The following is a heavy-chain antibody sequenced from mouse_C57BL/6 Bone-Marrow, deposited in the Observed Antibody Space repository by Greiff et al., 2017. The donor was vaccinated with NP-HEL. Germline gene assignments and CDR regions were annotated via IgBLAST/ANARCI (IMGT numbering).Heavy chain of an antibody. CDR2: IRNKANGYTT. V-gene: IGHV7-3*01. D-gene: IGHD2-5*01. CDR1: GFTFTDYY. J-gene: IGHJ2*01. Sequence: EVKLMESGGGLVQPGGSLSLSCAASGFTFTDYYMSWVRQPPGKALEWLGFIRNKANGYTTEYSASVKGRFTISRDNSQSILYLQMNALRAEDSATYYCARYISNTFDYWGQGTTLTVSS. CDR3: ARYISNTFDY.